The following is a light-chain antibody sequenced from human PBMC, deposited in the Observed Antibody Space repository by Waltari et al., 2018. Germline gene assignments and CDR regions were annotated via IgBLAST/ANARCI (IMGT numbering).Light chain of an antibody. CDR1: FSYVGGSHS. Sequence: QSALTQPASVSGSPGQSLTIPCPGPFSYVGGSHSVSLYPHHPGKAPKLIIYEVTARPSGVSNRFSGSKSGDTASLTISGLQAEDEADYYCSSCSYTPTTTVVFGTGTRVTVL. CDR3: SSCSYTPTTTVV. V-gene: IGLV2-14*01. J-gene: IGLJ1*01. CDR2: EVT.